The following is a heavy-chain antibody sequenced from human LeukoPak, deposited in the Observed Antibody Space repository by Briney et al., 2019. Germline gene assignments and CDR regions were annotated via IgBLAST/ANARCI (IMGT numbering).Heavy chain of an antibody. CDR3: ARVGEGYDYGGAFDI. J-gene: IGHJ3*02. D-gene: IGHD4-23*01. Sequence: ASVKVSCKASGYTFTSYYMHWVRQAPGQGLDWMGIINPSGGSTSYAQKFQGRVTMTRDTSTSTVYMELSSLRSEDTAVYYCARVGEGYDYGGAFDIWGQGTMVTVSS. CDR2: INPSGGST. CDR1: GYTFTSYY. V-gene: IGHV1-46*01.